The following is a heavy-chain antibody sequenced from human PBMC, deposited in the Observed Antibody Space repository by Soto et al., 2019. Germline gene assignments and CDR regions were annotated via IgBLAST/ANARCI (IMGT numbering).Heavy chain of an antibody. D-gene: IGHD3-3*01. V-gene: IGHV3-30-3*01. Sequence: QVQLVESGGGVVQPGRSLRLSCAASGFTFSSYAMHWVRQAPGKVLEWVAVISYDGSHKYYADSVKGRFTISRDKSKNMLYRKMNSMGAEDTAVYYCAREGVLEWLPSHGMDVWGQGTTVTVSS. CDR1: GFTFSSYA. J-gene: IGHJ6*02. CDR2: ISYDGSHK. CDR3: AREGVLEWLPSHGMDV.